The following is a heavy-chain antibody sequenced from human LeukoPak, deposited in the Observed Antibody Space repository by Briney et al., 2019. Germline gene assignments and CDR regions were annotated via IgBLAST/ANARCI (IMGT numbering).Heavy chain of an antibody. CDR3: ARDLSYYFDY. J-gene: IGHJ4*02. CDR1: GYTFAGYY. CDR2: INPNSGGT. V-gene: IGHV1-2*06. Sequence: ASVKVSCKASGYTFAGYYMHWVRQAPGQGLEWMGRINPNSGGTNYAQKFQGRVTMTRDTSISTAYMELSRLRSDDTAVYHCARDLSYYFDYWGQGTLVTVSS. D-gene: IGHD1-26*01.